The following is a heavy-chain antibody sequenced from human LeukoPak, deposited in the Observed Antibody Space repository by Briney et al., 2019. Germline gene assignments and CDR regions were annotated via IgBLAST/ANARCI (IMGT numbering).Heavy chain of an antibody. CDR1: GGSFSGYY. CDR3: ARGYGGIYYYYMDV. J-gene: IGHJ6*03. V-gene: IGHV4-34*01. D-gene: IGHD3-16*01. Sequence: TPSETLSLTCAVYGGSFSGYYWSWIRQPPGKGLEWIGEINHSGSTNYNPSLKSRVTISVDTSKNQFSLKLSSVTAADTAVYYCARGYGGIYYYYMDVWGKGTTVTVSS. CDR2: INHSGST.